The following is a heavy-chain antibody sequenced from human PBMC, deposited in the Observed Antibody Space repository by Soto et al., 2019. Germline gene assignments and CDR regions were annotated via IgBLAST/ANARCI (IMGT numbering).Heavy chain of an antibody. CDR3: ASTLRYCSGGSCYSPFAY. D-gene: IGHD2-15*01. J-gene: IGHJ4*02. CDR2: IYYSGST. Sequence: SETLSLTCTVSGGSISSYYWSWIRQPPGKGLEWIGYIYYSGSTNYNPSLKSRVTISVDTSKNQFPLKLSSVTAADTAVYYCASTLRYCSGGSCYSPFAYWGQGTLVTVSS. CDR1: GGSISSYY. V-gene: IGHV4-59*01.